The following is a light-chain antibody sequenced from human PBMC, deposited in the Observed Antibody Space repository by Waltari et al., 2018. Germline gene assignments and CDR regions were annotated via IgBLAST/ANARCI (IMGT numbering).Light chain of an antibody. Sequence: DIQMTQSPPSASASVGDRITITCRASQSIGTWLAWYQQKPGKAPKLLIYTASTLNSGVPSRFSGSGSGTDFTLTISSLQPEDFATYYCQQANSFPYTFGQGTKLGIK. CDR3: QQANSFPYT. V-gene: IGKV1-12*01. J-gene: IGKJ2*01. CDR1: QSIGTW. CDR2: TAS.